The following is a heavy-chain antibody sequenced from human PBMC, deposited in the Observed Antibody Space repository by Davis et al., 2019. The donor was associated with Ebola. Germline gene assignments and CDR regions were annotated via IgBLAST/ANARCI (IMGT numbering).Heavy chain of an antibody. Sequence: GESLKISCAASGFTFSDYYMSWIRQAPGKGLEWVSYISSSSSYTNYADSVKGRFTISRDNAKNSLYLQMNSLRAEDTAVYYCARGPKGMVTARDYYYGMDVWGQGTTVTVSS. J-gene: IGHJ6*02. CDR1: GFTFSDYY. D-gene: IGHD5-18*01. CDR2: ISSSSSYT. CDR3: ARGPKGMVTARDYYYGMDV. V-gene: IGHV3-11*06.